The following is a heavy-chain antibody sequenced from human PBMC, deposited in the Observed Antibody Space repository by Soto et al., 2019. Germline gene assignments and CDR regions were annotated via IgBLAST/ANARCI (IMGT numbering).Heavy chain of an antibody. V-gene: IGHV3-23*01. Sequence: GGSLRLSCAASAFTFSNYAMSWVRQAPGKGLEWVSAISGSGGSTYYADSVKGRFTISRGNSENTLYLQNSSLRAEDTAVYYCAKDQSNFGSVSLGYWGQGTLVTVSS. CDR1: AFTFSNYA. CDR3: AKDQSNFGSVSLGY. D-gene: IGHD2-8*02. CDR2: ISGSGGST. J-gene: IGHJ4*02.